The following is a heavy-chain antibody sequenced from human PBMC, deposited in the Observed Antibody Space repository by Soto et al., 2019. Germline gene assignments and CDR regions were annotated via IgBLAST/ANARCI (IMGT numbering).Heavy chain of an antibody. CDR1: GFTFSGSA. Sequence: EVQLVEAGGGLGQPGGSLKLSCAASGFTFSGSAMHWVRQASGKGLEWVGGIRSKANSYATAYAASVKGRFTISRDDSNNTAYLQMNSLKTEDTAVYYCTSRATRGENYYYGMDVWGQGTTVTVSS. D-gene: IGHD2-21*01. CDR3: TSRATRGENYYYGMDV. V-gene: IGHV3-73*01. J-gene: IGHJ6*02. CDR2: IRSKANSYAT.